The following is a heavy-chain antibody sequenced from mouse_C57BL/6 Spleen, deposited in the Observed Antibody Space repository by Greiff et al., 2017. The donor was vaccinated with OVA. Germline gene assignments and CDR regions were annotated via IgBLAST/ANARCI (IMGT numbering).Heavy chain of an antibody. Sequence: VKLQQSGPGLVQPSQSLSITCTVSGFSLTSSGVHWVRQSPGKGLEWLGVIWSGGSTDYNACFISRLSSSKDNSKSQVFYKMNSRQADDAAMYYCARRPTGTGGMDYWGQGTSVTVSS. J-gene: IGHJ4*01. D-gene: IGHD4-1*02. V-gene: IGHV2-2*01. CDR1: GFSLTSSG. CDR2: IWSGGST. CDR3: ARRPTGTGGMDY.